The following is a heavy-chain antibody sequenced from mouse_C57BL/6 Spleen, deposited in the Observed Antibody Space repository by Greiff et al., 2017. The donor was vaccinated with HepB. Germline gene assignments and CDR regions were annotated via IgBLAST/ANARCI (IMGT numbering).Heavy chain of an antibody. CDR2: ISYDGSN. V-gene: IGHV3-6*01. Sequence: VQLKESGPGLVKPSQSLSLTCSVTGYSITSGYYWNWIRQFPGNKLEWMGYISYDGSNNYNPSLKNRISITRDTSKNQFFLKLNSVTTEDTATYYCASRDYDYDGFAYWGQGTLVTVSA. CDR1: GYSITSGYY. CDR3: ASRDYDYDGFAY. D-gene: IGHD2-4*01. J-gene: IGHJ3*01.